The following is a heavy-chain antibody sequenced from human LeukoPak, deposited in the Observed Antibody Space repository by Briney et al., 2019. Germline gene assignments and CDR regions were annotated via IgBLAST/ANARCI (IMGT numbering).Heavy chain of an antibody. CDR3: VRAVRTVPGRGYCSGGSCKSTYYFDY. CDR2: VIPIFGSA. CDR1: GGTFSRSA. Sequence: SVKVSCKASGGTFSRSAVIWVRQAPGQGLEWMGGVIPIFGSANYAQKFQGRVTITTDESTSTAYMELSSLRSEDTAVYYCVRAVRTVPGRGYCSGGSCKSTYYFDYWGQGTLVTVSS. J-gene: IGHJ4*02. V-gene: IGHV1-69*05. D-gene: IGHD2-15*01.